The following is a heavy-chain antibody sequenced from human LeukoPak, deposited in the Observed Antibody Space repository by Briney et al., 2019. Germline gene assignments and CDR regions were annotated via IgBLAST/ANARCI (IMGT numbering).Heavy chain of an antibody. CDR1: GGTFSSYA. CDR2: IIPIFGTA. V-gene: IGHV1-69*13. CDR3: ARTNSSGGWFDP. J-gene: IGHJ5*02. Sequence: SVKVSCKASGGTFSSYAISWVRQAPGQGLEWMGGIIPIFGTANYAQKFQGRVTITADESTSTAYMELSSLRSEDTAVYYCARTNSSGGWFDPWGQGTLVTVSS. D-gene: IGHD6-25*01.